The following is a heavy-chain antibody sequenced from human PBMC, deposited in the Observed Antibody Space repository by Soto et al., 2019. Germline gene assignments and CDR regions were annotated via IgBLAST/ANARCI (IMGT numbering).Heavy chain of an antibody. J-gene: IGHJ3*02. CDR2: IIPIFGTA. CDR1: GGTFSSYA. V-gene: IGHV1-69*13. Sequence: ASVKVSCKASGGTFSSYAISWVRQAPGQGLEWMGGIIPIFGTANYAQKFQGRVTITADESTSTAYMELSSLRSEDTAVYYCATWPHIAAAGSYAFDIWGQGTMVTVSS. D-gene: IGHD6-13*01. CDR3: ATWPHIAAAGSYAFDI.